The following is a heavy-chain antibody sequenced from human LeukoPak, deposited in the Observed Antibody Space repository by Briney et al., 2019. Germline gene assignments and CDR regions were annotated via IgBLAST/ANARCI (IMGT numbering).Heavy chain of an antibody. CDR3: TRDLTGPLDY. J-gene: IGHJ4*02. D-gene: IGHD3-9*01. CDR2: ISSSSSTI. V-gene: IGHV3-48*04. CDR1: GFTFSSYS. Sequence: GGSLRLSCAASGFTFSSYSMNWVRQAPGKGLEWVSYISSSSSTIYYADSVKGRFTISRDNAKNTLYLQMNSLSVEDTAVYYCTRDLTGPLDYWGQGTLVTVSS.